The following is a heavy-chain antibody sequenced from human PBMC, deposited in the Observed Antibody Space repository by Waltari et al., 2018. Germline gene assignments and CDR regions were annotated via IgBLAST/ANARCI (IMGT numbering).Heavy chain of an antibody. CDR1: GGTFSSYA. CDR3: ARGRRAFGVAFDP. V-gene: IGHV1-69*04. J-gene: IGHJ5*02. Sequence: QVQLVQSGAEVKKPGSSVKVSCKASGGTFSSYAISWVRQAPGQGLEWMGRIIPILGIANYAQKCQGRVTITADKSTSTAYMELSSLRSEDTAVYYCARGRRAFGVAFDPWGQGTLVTVSS. CDR2: IIPILGIA. D-gene: IGHD3-3*01.